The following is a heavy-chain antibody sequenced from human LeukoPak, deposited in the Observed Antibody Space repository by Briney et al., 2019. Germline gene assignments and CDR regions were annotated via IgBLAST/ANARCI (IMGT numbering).Heavy chain of an antibody. CDR3: ARSLVRGVISDPFDY. J-gene: IGHJ4*02. CDR2: IPYDGSNK. V-gene: IGHV3-30-3*01. Sequence: QPGGSLRLSCAASGFTFSSYAMHWVRQAPGKGLEWVAVIPYDGSNKYYADSVKGRFTISRDNSKNTLYLQMNSLRAEDTAVYYCARSLVRGVISDPFDYWGQGTLVTVSS. D-gene: IGHD3-10*01. CDR1: GFTFSSYA.